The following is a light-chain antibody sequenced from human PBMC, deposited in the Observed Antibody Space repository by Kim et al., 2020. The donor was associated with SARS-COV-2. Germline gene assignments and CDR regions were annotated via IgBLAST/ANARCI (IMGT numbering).Light chain of an antibody. J-gene: IGKJ2*01. CDR1: QKIETY. Sequence: SASVGDRVTITCRASQKIETYLNWYQHKPGRAPKLLIHVTSTLQSGVPSRFSGSGSGTDFPLTISSLQPEDFATYYCQQSYTTPQTFGQGTKLE. CDR2: VTS. CDR3: QQSYTTPQT. V-gene: IGKV1-39*01.